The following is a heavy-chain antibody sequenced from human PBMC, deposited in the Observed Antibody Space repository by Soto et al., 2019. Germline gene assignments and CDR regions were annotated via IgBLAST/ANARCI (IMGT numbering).Heavy chain of an antibody. CDR3: ARHLRYCSGGSCYSYYYYYYGMDV. V-gene: IGHV5-10-1*01. CDR1: GYSFTSYW. CDR2: IDPSDSYT. J-gene: IGHJ6*02. D-gene: IGHD2-15*01. Sequence: PGESLKISCKGSGYSFTSYWISWVRQMPGKGLEWMGRIDPSDSYTNYSPSFQGHVTISADKSISTAYLQWSSLKASDTAMYYCARHLRYCSGGSCYSYYYYYYGMDVWGQGTTVTVSS.